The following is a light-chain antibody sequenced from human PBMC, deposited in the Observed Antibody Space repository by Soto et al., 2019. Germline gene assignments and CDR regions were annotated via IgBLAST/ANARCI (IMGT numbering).Light chain of an antibody. J-gene: IGKJ1*01. CDR2: GAS. CDR1: QSVSSSY. V-gene: IGKV3-20*01. CDR3: QQYGSSPGT. Sequence: EIVLTQSPGTLSLSPGERATLSCRASQSVSSSYLAWYQQKPGQAPRLLIYGASSRGTGIPDRFSGSGSGTDFTITIMRLEPEDFAVYYCQQYGSSPGTVGQGTKVELK.